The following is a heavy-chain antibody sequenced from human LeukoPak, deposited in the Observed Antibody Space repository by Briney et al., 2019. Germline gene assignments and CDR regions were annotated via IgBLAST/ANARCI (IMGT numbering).Heavy chain of an antibody. D-gene: IGHD3-22*01. Sequence: PGGSLRLSCAPSAFSFSIHHTTWVSQAPGKGLEWVSSIIAIVVSNCLANGVKSWFTISQDHAKSTMSLQMSSLRTDDTAVYYCARVEDAGDNRGGDDYYYMDVWGKGTTVTVSS. J-gene: IGHJ6*03. CDR1: AFSFSIHH. CDR2: IIAIVVSN. V-gene: IGHV3-23*01. CDR3: ARVEDAGDNRGGDDYYYMDV.